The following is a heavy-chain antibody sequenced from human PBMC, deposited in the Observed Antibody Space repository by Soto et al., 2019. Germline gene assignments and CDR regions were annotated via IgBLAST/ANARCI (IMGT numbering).Heavy chain of an antibody. D-gene: IGHD1-26*01. CDR2: TYYRGST. CDR1: GASISSYY. Sequence: SETLSLTCTVAGASISSYYWSWIRQSPGKGLEYIGFTYYRGSTNYNPSLKSRVTISVDMSQNQLSLRLSSVTAADTATYYCAKKAGGPIFYMDVWGKGATVTVSS. J-gene: IGHJ6*03. CDR3: AKKAGGPIFYMDV. V-gene: IGHV4-59*01.